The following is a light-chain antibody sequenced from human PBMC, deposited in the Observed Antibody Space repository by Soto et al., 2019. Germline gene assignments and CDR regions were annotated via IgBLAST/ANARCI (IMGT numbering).Light chain of an antibody. V-gene: IGKV3-11*01. J-gene: IGKJ4*01. CDR1: QSVNTY. Sequence: EIVLTQSPATLSLSPGERATLSCRASQSVNTYLAWYQQKPGQAPRLLIYNASNRVTGVPARFSGSGSGTDFTLTIGSLEPEDFAVYFCQQRGNWPLTFGGGTKVEIK. CDR3: QQRGNWPLT. CDR2: NAS.